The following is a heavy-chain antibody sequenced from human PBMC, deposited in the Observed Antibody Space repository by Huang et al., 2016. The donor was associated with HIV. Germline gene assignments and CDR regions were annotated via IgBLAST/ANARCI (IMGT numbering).Heavy chain of an antibody. CDR2: IYTSGST. J-gene: IGHJ5*02. V-gene: IGHV4-4*07. Sequence: SGGSISSYYWSWIRQPAGKGLEWIGRIYTSGSTNYNPSLKSRVTMSVDTSKNQFSLKLSSVTAADTAVYYCARGGELLWFGEPGGWFDPWGQGTLVTVFS. D-gene: IGHD3-10*01. CDR1: GGSISSYY. CDR3: ARGGELLWFGEPGGWFDP.